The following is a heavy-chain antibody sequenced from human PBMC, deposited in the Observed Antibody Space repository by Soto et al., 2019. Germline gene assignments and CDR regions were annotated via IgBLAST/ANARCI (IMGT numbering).Heavy chain of an antibody. J-gene: IGHJ4*02. Sequence: EVQLVESGGGLVKPGGSLRLSCAVSGFTFDKVWMNWVRQAPGKGLEWVGRIKSKTDGGTTDSAAPEKGRFTISREDSKNMLYWQMNSLKPEDRGMYFCTTGMDDRLYWGQGTLVTVSS. D-gene: IGHD3-3*01. CDR1: GFTFDKVW. CDR3: TTGMDDRLY. V-gene: IGHV3-15*07. CDR2: IKSKTDGGTT.